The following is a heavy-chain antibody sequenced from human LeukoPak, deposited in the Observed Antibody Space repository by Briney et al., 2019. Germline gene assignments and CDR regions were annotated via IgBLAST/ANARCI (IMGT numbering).Heavy chain of an antibody. D-gene: IGHD3-22*01. Sequence: SETLSLTCSMGSGSSISSYWIWWRQPAGKGLEWIGRIYTSGSTKYNPSLKSRVTMSVDTSKNQCSLKLSSVTAAATAVYYFVAIFHYEDRSGYLNWFDPWGEGTLVTVSS. CDR3: VAIFHYEDRSGYLNWFDP. CDR2: IYTSGST. V-gene: IGHV4-4*07. CDR1: SGSSISSY. J-gene: IGHJ5*02.